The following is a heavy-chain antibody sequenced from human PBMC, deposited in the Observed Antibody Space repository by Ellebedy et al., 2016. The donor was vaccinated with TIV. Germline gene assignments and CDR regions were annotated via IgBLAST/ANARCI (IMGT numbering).Heavy chain of an antibody. V-gene: IGHV4-59*08. CDR1: GGSMSHYY. CDR3: ARNPPTYNWVDS. CDR2: VYYNGNT. Sequence: SETLSLTCTVSGGSMSHYYWSWIRQPPGKGLEWIGNVYYNGNTDYNPSLKSRVTISVDTSKNQFSLKLGSVTAADTAVYYCARNPPTYNWVDSWGQGTLVTVSS. J-gene: IGHJ5*01.